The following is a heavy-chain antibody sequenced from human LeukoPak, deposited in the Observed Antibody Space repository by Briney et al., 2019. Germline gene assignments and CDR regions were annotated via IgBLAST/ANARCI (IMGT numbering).Heavy chain of an antibody. CDR1: GFTFCSYG. CDR2: IWYDGSNK. V-gene: IGHV3-33*06. D-gene: IGHD2-21*02. J-gene: IGHJ4*02. Sequence: GGSLRLSCAASGFTFCSYGMHWVRQAPGKGLEWEAVIWYDGSNKYYADSVKGPFTISRHNSKNTLYLQMNGLRAEDTAVYYCAKGNCGGDCYSPDYWGQGTLVTVSS. CDR3: AKGNCGGDCYSPDY.